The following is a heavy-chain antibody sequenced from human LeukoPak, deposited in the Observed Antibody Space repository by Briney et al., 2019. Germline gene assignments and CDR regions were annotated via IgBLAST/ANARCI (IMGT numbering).Heavy chain of an antibody. Sequence: SETLSLTCTVSGGSISSYYWSWIRQPPGKGLEWIGYIYYSGSTNYNPSLKSRVTISVDTSKNQFSLKLSSVTAADTAVYYCARAAGVAAADYYYYYMDVWGKGTTVTVSS. CDR3: ARAAGVAAADYYYYYMDV. D-gene: IGHD6-13*01. V-gene: IGHV4-59*01. CDR2: IYYSGST. CDR1: GGSISSYY. J-gene: IGHJ6*03.